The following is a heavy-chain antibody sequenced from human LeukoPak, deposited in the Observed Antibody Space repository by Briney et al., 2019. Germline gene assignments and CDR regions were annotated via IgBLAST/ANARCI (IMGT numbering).Heavy chain of an antibody. D-gene: IGHD3-3*01. CDR1: GFTFSRYS. V-gene: IGHV3-21*01. CDR3: ARGGAFDFWSGYSR. Sequence: GGSLRLSCAASGFTFSRYSMNWVRQAPGKGLEWVSSISSSSSYIYYADSVKGRFTISRDNAKNSLYLQMNSLRAEDTAVYYCARGGAFDFWSGYSRWGQGTLVTVSS. CDR2: ISSSSSYI. J-gene: IGHJ4*02.